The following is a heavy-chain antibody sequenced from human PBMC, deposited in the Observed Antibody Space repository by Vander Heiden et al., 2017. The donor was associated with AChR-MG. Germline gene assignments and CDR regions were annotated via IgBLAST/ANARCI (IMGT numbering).Heavy chain of an antibody. D-gene: IGHD6-19*01. V-gene: IGHV3-21*01. J-gene: IGHJ4*02. CDR1: GFTFSSYS. CDR3: ARDPPFHIAVAGPSTY. Sequence: EVQLVESGGGLVKPGGSLRLSCAASGFTFSSYSMNWVRQAPGKGLEWVSSISSSSSYIYYADSVKGRFTISRDNAKNSLYLQMNSLRAEDTAVYYCARDPPFHIAVAGPSTYWGQGTLVTVSS. CDR2: ISSSSSYI.